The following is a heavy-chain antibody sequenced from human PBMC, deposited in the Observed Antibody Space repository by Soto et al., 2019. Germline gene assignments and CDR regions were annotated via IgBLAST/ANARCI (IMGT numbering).Heavy chain of an antibody. J-gene: IGHJ6*02. D-gene: IGHD3-22*01. CDR2: INPSGGST. CDR1: GYTFTSYY. Sequence: QVQLVQSGAEVKKPGASVKVSCKASGYTFTSYYMHWVRQAPGQGLEWMGIINPSGGSTSYAQKSQGRVTMTRDTSTSTVYMELSSLRSEDTAVYYCARDTYYYDSSGYPGYYYGMDVWGQGTTVTVSS. V-gene: IGHV1-46*01. CDR3: ARDTYYYDSSGYPGYYYGMDV.